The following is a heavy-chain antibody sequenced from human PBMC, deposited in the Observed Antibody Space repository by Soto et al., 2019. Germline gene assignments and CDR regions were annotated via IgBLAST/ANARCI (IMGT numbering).Heavy chain of an antibody. V-gene: IGHV3-53*01. D-gene: IGHD5-18*01. CDR3: ARGYSYGYPPPFDY. J-gene: IGHJ4*02. CDR1: GFTVSSNY. CDR2: IYSSGST. Sequence: EVQLVEYGGGLIQPGGSLRLSCAASGFTVSSNYMSWVRQAPGKGLEWVSVIYSSGSTYYADSVKGRFTISRDNSKNTLYLQMNSLRAEDTAVYYCARGYSYGYPPPFDYWGQGTLVTVSS.